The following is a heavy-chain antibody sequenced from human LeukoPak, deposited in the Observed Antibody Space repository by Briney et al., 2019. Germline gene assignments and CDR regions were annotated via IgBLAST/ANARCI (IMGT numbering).Heavy chain of an antibody. CDR3: ARGTSGGPQWFDP. J-gene: IGHJ5*02. D-gene: IGHD2-15*01. CDR2: IYYSGST. CDR1: GGSISSGDYY. Sequence: SQTLSLTCTVSGGSISSGDYYWSWIRQPPGKGLEWIGYIYYSGSTYYNPSLKSRVTISVDTSKNQFSLKLSSVTAADTAVYYCARGTSGGPQWFDPWGQGTLVIVSS. V-gene: IGHV4-30-4*01.